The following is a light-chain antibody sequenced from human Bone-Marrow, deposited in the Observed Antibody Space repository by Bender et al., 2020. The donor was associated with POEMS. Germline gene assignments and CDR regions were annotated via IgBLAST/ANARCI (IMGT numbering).Light chain of an antibody. CDR2: EIR. Sequence: QSALTQPASVSGSLGQSATISCTGTASDIGSYSYVSWYQQTPGKAPRLIIYEIRPNPSGVSSRFSGSKSGNTAYMAISGLQAGDEADYFCSSYTDSGTVIFGGGTKVTVL. CDR1: ASDIGSYSY. V-gene: IGLV2-14*01. J-gene: IGLJ2*01. CDR3: SSYTDSGTVI.